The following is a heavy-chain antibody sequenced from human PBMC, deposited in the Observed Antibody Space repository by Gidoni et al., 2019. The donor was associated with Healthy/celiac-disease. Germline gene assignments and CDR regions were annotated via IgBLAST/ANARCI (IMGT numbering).Heavy chain of an antibody. V-gene: IGHV2-5*02. CDR3: AHSSYDSSGYYYRPSFDY. CDR1: GFSLSTSGLG. Sequence: QITLKESGPTLVKPTQTLTLTCTFPGFSLSTSGLGVGWIRQPPGKALEWLALIYWDDDKRYSPSLKSRLTITKDTSKNQVVLTMTNMDPVDTATYYCAHSSYDSSGYYYRPSFDYWGQGTLVTVSS. J-gene: IGHJ4*02. CDR2: IYWDDDK. D-gene: IGHD3-22*01.